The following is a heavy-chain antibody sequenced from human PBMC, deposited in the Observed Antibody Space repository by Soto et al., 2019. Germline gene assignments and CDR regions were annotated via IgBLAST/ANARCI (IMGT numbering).Heavy chain of an antibody. CDR3: ARDSSVYYMFDL. V-gene: IGHV4-4*07. D-gene: IGHD3-22*01. Sequence: SETLSLTCSVSGGSISGYYWSWMRQPAGRGLEWIGRFYSSVSSNYTPSLKSRVTMSVDTSNNQFSLSVSSVTAADTALYYCARDSSVYYMFDLWGQGTLVTVSS. CDR1: GGSISGYY. CDR2: FYSSVSS. J-gene: IGHJ5*02.